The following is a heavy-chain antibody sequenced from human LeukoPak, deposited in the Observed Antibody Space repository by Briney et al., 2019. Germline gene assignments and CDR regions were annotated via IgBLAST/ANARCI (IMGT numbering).Heavy chain of an antibody. CDR3: ARGNYYGMDV. V-gene: IGHV3-74*03. CDR1: ESTFSKFW. D-gene: IGHD2/OR15-2a*01. CDR2: INRDGSTT. J-gene: IGHJ6*02. Sequence: GGSLRLSCAASESTFSKFWMHWVRQAPGKGLVWVSGINRDGSTTTYADSVKGRFTVSRDNAKNTQYLQMNSLRAEDTAVYYCARGNYYGMDVWGQGTTVTVSS.